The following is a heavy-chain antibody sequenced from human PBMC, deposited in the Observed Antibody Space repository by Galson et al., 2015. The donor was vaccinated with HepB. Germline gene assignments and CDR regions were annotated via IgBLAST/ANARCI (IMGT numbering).Heavy chain of an antibody. J-gene: IGHJ4*02. V-gene: IGHV3-53*01. CDR2: IYTDGRT. Sequence: SLRLSCAASTFIFSTYSMNWVRQAPGKGLEWVSIIYTDGRTDYADSVKGRFTISRDNSKNTLSLQMNSLRAEDTAVYYCARVYSSSWYSGLGYWGQGTLVTVSS. D-gene: IGHD6-13*01. CDR3: ARVYSSSWYSGLGY. CDR1: TFIFSTYS.